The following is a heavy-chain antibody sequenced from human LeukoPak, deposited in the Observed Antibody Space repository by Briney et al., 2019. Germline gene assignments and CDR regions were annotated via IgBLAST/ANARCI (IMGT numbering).Heavy chain of an antibody. J-gene: IGHJ3*02. CDR2: IYHSGST. Sequence: PSETLSLTCTVSGSSINSFYWNWFRQTPGKGLEWIGYIYHSGSTNYNPSLKSRLTMSLDASKKQISLSLSSVTAADTAVYYCARYRKGGKTDAFDIWGQGTMVTVSS. V-gene: IGHV4-59*13. CDR3: ARYRKGGKTDAFDI. CDR1: GSSINSFY. D-gene: IGHD3-16*01.